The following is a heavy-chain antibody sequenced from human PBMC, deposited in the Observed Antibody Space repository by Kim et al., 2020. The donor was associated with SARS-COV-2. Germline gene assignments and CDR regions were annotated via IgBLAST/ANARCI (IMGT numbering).Heavy chain of an antibody. Sequence: GGSLRLSCAASGFTFSSYGMHWVRQAPGKGLEWVAVISYDGSNKYCADSVKGRFTITRDNSKNTLYLQMNSLRAEDTAVYYCATSPGRESYGGYWGQGTLVTVSS. D-gene: IGHD3-10*01. J-gene: IGHJ4*02. CDR2: ISYDGSNK. CDR1: GFTFSSYG. CDR3: ATSPGRESYGGY. V-gene: IGHV3-30*03.